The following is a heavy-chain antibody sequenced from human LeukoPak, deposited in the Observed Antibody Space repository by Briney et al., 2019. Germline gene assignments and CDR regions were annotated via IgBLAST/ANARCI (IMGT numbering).Heavy chain of an antibody. J-gene: IGHJ4*02. CDR3: ARDHSGSGSYSGSPY. CDR1: GFTFSSYS. Sequence: GGSLRLSCAASGFTFSSYSMNWVRQARGKGLEWVSSISSSSSYIYYADSVKGRFTISRDNAKNSLYLQMNSLRAEDTAVYYCARDHSGSGSYSGSPYWGQGTLVTVSS. V-gene: IGHV3-21*01. D-gene: IGHD3-10*01. CDR2: ISSSSSYI.